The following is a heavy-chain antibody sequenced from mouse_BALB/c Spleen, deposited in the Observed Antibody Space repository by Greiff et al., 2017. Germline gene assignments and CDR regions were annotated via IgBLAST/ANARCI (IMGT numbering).Heavy chain of an antibody. CDR2: ISDGGSYT. J-gene: IGHJ3*01. V-gene: IGHV5-4*02. D-gene: IGHD2-1*01. Sequence: EVKLVESGGGLVKPGGSLKLSCAASGFSFSDYYMYWVRQTPEKRLEWVATISDGGSYTYYPDSVKGRFTISGDNAKNNLYLQMSSLESEDTAMYYCARDRGNYEGFAYWGQGTLVTVSA. CDR3: ARDRGNYEGFAY. CDR1: GFSFSDYY.